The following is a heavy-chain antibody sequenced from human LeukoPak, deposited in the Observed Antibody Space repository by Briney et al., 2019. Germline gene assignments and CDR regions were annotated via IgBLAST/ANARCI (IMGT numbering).Heavy chain of an antibody. D-gene: IGHD5-12*01. CDR2: ISSSSSTI. CDR3: AKSLEGYSGYDP. Sequence: PGGSRRLSCAASGFTFSSYSMNWVRQAPGKGLEWVSYISSSSSTIYYADSVKGRFTISRDNAKNSLYLQMNSLRAEDTAVYYCAKSLEGYSGYDPWGQGTLVTVSS. V-gene: IGHV3-48*04. CDR1: GFTFSSYS. J-gene: IGHJ5*02.